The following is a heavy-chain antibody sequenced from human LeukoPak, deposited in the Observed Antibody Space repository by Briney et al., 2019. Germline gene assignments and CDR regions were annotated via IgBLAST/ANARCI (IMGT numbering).Heavy chain of an antibody. CDR3: AGQRSHLGEFDY. CDR2: IYSGGSI. CDR1: GFTVSTNY. Sequence: GGSLRLSCAASGFTVSTNYMSWVRQAPGKGLEWVSIIYSGGSIYYADSVKGRFTVSRDNSKNTLYLQMNSLRAEDTAVYYCAGQRSHLGEFDYWGQGTLVTVSS. V-gene: IGHV3-66*04. J-gene: IGHJ4*02. D-gene: IGHD3-10*01.